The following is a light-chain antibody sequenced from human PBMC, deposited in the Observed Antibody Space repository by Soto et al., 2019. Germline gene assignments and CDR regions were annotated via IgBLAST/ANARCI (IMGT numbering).Light chain of an antibody. CDR2: GAS. V-gene: IGKV3-15*01. Sequence: EIVMTQSPATLSVSPGERATLSCRASQSVTSNLAWYQQKPGQAPRLLIYGASTRATGIPARFSGSGSGTEFTRTISSLQSEDFAVYYCQQYDNWLITFGQGTRLDIK. CDR1: QSVTSN. CDR3: QQYDNWLIT. J-gene: IGKJ5*01.